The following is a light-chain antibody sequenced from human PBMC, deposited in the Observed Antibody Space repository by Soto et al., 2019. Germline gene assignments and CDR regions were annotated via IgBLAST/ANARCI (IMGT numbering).Light chain of an antibody. CDR3: QQYYSSPSIT. J-gene: IGKJ5*01. V-gene: IGKV4-1*01. CDR2: WAS. CDR1: QSVLHSSNNKNY. Sequence: DIVMTQSPDSLAVSLGERATINCKSSQSVLHSSNNKNYLSWYQQTPGQPPKLLIYWASIRESWVPDRFSGSGSGTDFTLPISSLQAEDVAVYYCQQYYSSPSITFGQGTRLEIK.